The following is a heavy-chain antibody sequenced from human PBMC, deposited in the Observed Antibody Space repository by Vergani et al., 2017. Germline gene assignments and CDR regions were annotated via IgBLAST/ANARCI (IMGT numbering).Heavy chain of an antibody. V-gene: IGHV4-39*01. CDR1: GGSISSSSYY. CDR2: INHSGST. D-gene: IGHD3-22*01. J-gene: IGHJ4*02. CDR3: ASETYYYHSSGYIDY. Sequence: QLQLQESGPGLVKPSETLSLTCTVSGGSISSSSYYWGWIRQPPGKGLEWIGEINHSGSTNYNPSLKSRVTISVDTSKNQFSLKLSSVTAADTAVYYCASETYYYHSSGYIDYWGQGTQVTVSS.